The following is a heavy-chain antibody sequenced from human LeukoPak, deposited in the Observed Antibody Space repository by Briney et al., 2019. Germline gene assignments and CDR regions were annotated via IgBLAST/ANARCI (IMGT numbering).Heavy chain of an antibody. CDR3: ARGGY. CDR1: GYTFSDYTFTNYG. V-gene: IGHV1-3*01. J-gene: IGHJ4*02. CDR2: INAGNGNT. Sequence: ASVNVSCKASGYTFSDYTFTNYGISWVRQAPGQRLEWMGWINAGNGNTKYSQKFQGRVTITRDTSASTAYMELSSLRSEDTAVYYCARGGYWGQGTLVTVSS.